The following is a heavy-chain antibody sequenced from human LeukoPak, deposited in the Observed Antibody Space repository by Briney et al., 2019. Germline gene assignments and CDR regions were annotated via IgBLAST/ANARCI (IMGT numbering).Heavy chain of an antibody. Sequence: SETLSLTCTVSGGSISSYYWSWIRQPPGKGLEWIGYIYYSGSTNYNPSLKSRVTISVDTSKNQFSLKLSSVTAADTAVYYCAREGTVPKRTFDYWGQGTLVTVSS. CDR2: IYYSGST. D-gene: IGHD2-8*01. V-gene: IGHV4-59*01. J-gene: IGHJ4*02. CDR3: AREGTVPKRTFDY. CDR1: GGSISSYY.